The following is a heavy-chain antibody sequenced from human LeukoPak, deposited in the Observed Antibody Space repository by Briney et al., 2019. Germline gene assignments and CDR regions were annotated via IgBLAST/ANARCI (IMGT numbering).Heavy chain of an antibody. J-gene: IGHJ4*02. Sequence: SETLSLTRTVSGYSISSGYYWGWIRQPPGKGLEWIGSIYHSGSTYYNPSLKSRVTISVDTSKNQFSLKLSSVTAADTAVYYCARGYRAKDGYKGTYYFDYWGQGTLVTVSS. CDR3: ARGYRAKDGYKGTYYFDY. D-gene: IGHD5-24*01. CDR1: GYSISSGYY. CDR2: IYHSGST. V-gene: IGHV4-38-2*02.